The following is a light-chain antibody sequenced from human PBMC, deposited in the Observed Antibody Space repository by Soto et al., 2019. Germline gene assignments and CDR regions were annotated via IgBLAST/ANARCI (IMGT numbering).Light chain of an antibody. V-gene: IGLV2-8*01. J-gene: IGLJ1*01. Sequence: QSALTQPPSASGSPGQSVTISCTGTSSDVGGYDYVSWYQQRPGKAPKLLIHEVTKRPSGVPDRFSGSKSGKTASLTVSGLQAEDEADYYCSSYAGRTLYVFGTGTKVTVL. CDR1: SSDVGGYDY. CDR2: EVT. CDR3: SSYAGRTLYV.